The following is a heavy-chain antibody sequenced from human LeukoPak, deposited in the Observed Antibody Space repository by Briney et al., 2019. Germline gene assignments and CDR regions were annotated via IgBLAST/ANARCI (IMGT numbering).Heavy chain of an antibody. Sequence: PGGSLRLSCAASGFTFSSYAMSWVPQAPGKGLEWVSAISSSGGSTYYADSVKGRFTISRDNSKNTLYLQMNSLRAEDTAVYYCAKGDGAYCGGDCYTDYWGQGTLVTVSS. D-gene: IGHD2-21*02. J-gene: IGHJ4*02. CDR3: AKGDGAYCGGDCYTDY. CDR1: GFTFSSYA. CDR2: ISSSGGST. V-gene: IGHV3-23*01.